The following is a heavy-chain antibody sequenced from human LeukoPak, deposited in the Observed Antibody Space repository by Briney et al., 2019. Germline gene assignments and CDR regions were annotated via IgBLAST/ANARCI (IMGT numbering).Heavy chain of an antibody. Sequence: SETLSLTCAVYGGSFSGYYWSWIRQPPGKGLELIGEINHSGSTNYNPSLKSRVTISVDTSKNQFSLKLSSVTAADTAVYYCARGLGYCSSTSCSYYYYYGMDVWGQGTTVTVSS. CDR3: ARGLGYCSSTSCSYYYYYGMDV. D-gene: IGHD2-2*01. V-gene: IGHV4-34*01. CDR2: INHSGST. J-gene: IGHJ6*02. CDR1: GGSFSGYY.